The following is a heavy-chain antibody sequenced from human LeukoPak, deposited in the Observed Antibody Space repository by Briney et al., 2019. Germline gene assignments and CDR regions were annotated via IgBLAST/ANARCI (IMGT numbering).Heavy chain of an antibody. CDR1: GFTFSSYA. CDR3: ARGETYYYDSSGFGDFDY. J-gene: IGHJ4*02. Sequence: GSLRLSCAASGFTFSSYAMHWVRQAPGKGLEWVAVISYDGSNKYYADSVKGRFTISRDNSKNTLYLQMNSLRAEDTAVYYCARGETYYYDSSGFGDFDYWGQGTLVTVSS. CDR2: ISYDGSNK. D-gene: IGHD3-22*01. V-gene: IGHV3-30-3*01.